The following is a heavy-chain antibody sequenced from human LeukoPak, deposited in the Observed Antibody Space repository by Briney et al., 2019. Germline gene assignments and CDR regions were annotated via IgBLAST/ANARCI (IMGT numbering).Heavy chain of an antibody. CDR3: ARVFYDILTGYYGGIDY. CDR2: IYYSGST. D-gene: IGHD3-9*01. Sequence: PSETLSLTCTVSGGSISSYYWSWIRQPPGKGLEWIGYIYYSGSTYYNPSLKSRVTISVDTSKNQFSLKLSSVTAADTAVYYCARVFYDILTGYYGGIDYWGQGTLVTVSS. CDR1: GGSISSYY. J-gene: IGHJ4*02. V-gene: IGHV4-30-4*01.